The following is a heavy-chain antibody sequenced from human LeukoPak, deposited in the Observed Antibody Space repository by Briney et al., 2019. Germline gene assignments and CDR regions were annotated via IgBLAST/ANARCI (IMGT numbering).Heavy chain of an antibody. CDR1: GYTFTSYA. D-gene: IGHD3-10*01. J-gene: IGHJ6*02. CDR3: ARATVLLWFGELTQAKYGMDV. CDR2: INTNTGNP. Sequence: ASVKVSCKASGYTFTSYAMNWVRQAPGQGLEWMGWINTNTGNPTYAQGFTGRFVFSLDTSVSTAYLQISSLKAEDTAVYYCARATVLLWFGELTQAKYGMDVWGQGTTVTVSS. V-gene: IGHV7-4-1*02.